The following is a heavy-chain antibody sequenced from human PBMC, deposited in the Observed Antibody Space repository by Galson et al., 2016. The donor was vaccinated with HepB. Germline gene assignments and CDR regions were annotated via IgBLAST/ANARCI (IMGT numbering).Heavy chain of an antibody. J-gene: IGHJ5*02. CDR3: ARDGLSTLVRGENWFDP. V-gene: IGHV1-46*01. CDR2: INPSGGST. Sequence: SVKVSCKASGYTFISYYMHWVRQAPGQGLEWMGIINPSGGSTSYAQKFQGRVTMTRDTSTGAVYMELSSVTAADTAVYFCARDGLSTLVRGENWFDPWGQGTLVTVSS. D-gene: IGHD3-10*01. CDR1: GYTFISYY.